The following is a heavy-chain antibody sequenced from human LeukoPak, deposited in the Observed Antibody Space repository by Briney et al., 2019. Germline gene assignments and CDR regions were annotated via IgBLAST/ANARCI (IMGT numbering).Heavy chain of an antibody. D-gene: IGHD6-19*01. CDR1: GGSFSGHY. V-gene: IGHV4-34*01. J-gene: IGHJ5*02. Sequence: SETLSLTCAVSGGSFSGHYWNWIRQPPGKGLEWIGEINHGGSTNYNPTLKSRVTISVDTSQNQFSLRLSSVTAADTAVYYCVRGRYSSGWYKDKNWFDPWGQGTPVTVSS. CDR2: INHGGST. CDR3: VRGRYSSGWYKDKNWFDP.